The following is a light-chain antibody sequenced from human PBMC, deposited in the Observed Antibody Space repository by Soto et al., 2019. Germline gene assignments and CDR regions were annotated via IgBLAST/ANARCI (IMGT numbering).Light chain of an antibody. CDR3: SSYTTTSTLRV. CDR2: EVR. CDR1: SSDVGGHNY. Sequence: QSALTQPASASGSPGQSITISCTGTSSDVGGHNYVSWYQQHPGKAPKLLIYEVRVRPSGVSIRFSGSKSANTASLTISGLQAEDEADYYCSSYTTTSTLRVFGGGTKVTVL. V-gene: IGLV2-14*01. J-gene: IGLJ3*02.